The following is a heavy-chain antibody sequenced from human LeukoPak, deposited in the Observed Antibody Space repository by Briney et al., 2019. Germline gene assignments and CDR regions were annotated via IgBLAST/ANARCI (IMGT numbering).Heavy chain of an antibody. D-gene: IGHD5-18*01. CDR2: VKKDASEK. V-gene: IGHV3-7*01. CDR1: GFTFSNNR. J-gene: IGHJ6*03. Sequence: GGSLRLSCAASGFTFSNNRMTWVRQAPGKGLEWVASVKKDASEKYYVDSVKGRFTISRDNAKNSLSLQMNSLRAEDTAVYYCARLASSIQLWVTYYYYYMDVWGKGTTVTVSS. CDR3: ARLASSIQLWVTYYYYYMDV.